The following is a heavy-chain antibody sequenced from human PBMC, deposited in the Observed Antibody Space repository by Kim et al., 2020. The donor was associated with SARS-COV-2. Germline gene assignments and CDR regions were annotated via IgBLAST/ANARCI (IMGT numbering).Heavy chain of an antibody. CDR1: GFTFSSYS. CDR3: AREGDGIVGATVAFDI. D-gene: IGHD1-26*01. CDR2: ISSSSSYI. Sequence: GGSLRLSCAASGFTFSSYSMNWVRQAPGKGLEWVSSISSSSSYIYYADSVKCRFTISRDNAKNSLYLQMNSLRAEDTAVYYCAREGDGIVGATVAFDIWGQGTMVTVSS. V-gene: IGHV3-21*01. J-gene: IGHJ3*02.